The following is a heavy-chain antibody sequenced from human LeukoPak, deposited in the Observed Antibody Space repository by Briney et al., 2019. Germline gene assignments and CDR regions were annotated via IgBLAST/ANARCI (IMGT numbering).Heavy chain of an antibody. D-gene: IGHD6-13*01. Sequence: GGSLRLSCAASGFTVSSNYMSWVRQAPGKGLEWVSVIYSGGSTYYADSVKGRFTISRDNSKNTLYLQMNSLRAEDTAVYYCARGTIAAAGTPNWFDPWGQGTLVTVSS. CDR1: GFTVSSNY. CDR2: IYSGGST. J-gene: IGHJ5*02. V-gene: IGHV3-53*01. CDR3: ARGTIAAAGTPNWFDP.